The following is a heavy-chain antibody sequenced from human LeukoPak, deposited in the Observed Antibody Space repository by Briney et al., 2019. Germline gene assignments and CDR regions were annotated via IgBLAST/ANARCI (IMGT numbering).Heavy chain of an antibody. CDR2: ISSSSSYI. J-gene: IGHJ4*02. D-gene: IGHD3-22*01. CDR3: ARDLVDGYYDSSGYWDY. V-gene: IGHV3-21*01. Sequence: GGSLRLSCAASGFTFSSYSMNWVRQAPGEGLEWVSSISSSSSYIYYADSVKGRFTISRDNAKNSLYLQMNSLRAEDTAVYYCARDLVDGYYDSSGYWDYWGQGTLVTVSS. CDR1: GFTFSSYS.